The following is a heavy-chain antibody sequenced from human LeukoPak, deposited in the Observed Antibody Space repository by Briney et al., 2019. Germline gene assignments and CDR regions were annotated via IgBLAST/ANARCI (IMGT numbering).Heavy chain of an antibody. J-gene: IGHJ4*02. V-gene: IGHV3-48*03. Sequence: GGSLRLSYAASGFTFSSYEMNWVRQAPGKGLEWVSYISSGSTIYDADSVKGRFTISRDNAKNTLYLQMNSLRAEDTAVYYCARESIAVAGAPFDYWGQGTLVTVSS. CDR3: ARESIAVAGAPFDY. CDR2: ISSGSTI. D-gene: IGHD6-19*01. CDR1: GFTFSSYE.